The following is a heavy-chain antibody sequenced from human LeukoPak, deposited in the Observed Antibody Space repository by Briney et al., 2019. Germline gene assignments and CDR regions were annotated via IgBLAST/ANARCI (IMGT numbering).Heavy chain of an antibody. Sequence: GGSLRLSCAASGFTVSTNYMSWVRQAPGKGLEWLSVIYSGFNTFYSGSVEGRFTISRDNSKNTLYLQMNSLRVEDTAVYYCARGSPSYGYYDSSAYYYFDYWGQGTLVTVSS. CDR2: IYSGFNT. J-gene: IGHJ4*02. D-gene: IGHD3-22*01. CDR1: GFTVSTNY. V-gene: IGHV3-66*01. CDR3: ARGSPSYGYYDSSAYYYFDY.